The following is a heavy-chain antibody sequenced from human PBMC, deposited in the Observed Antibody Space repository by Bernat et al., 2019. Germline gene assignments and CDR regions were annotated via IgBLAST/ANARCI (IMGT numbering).Heavy chain of an antibody. CDR2: ISYDGSNK. CDR1: GFTFSSYA. D-gene: IGHD3-3*01. J-gene: IGHJ5*02. CDR3: GGAGYDFCSGLDT. V-gene: IGHV3-30-3*01. Sequence: QVQLVESGGGVVQPGRSLRLSCAASGFTFSSYAMHWVRQAPGKGLEWVAVISYDGSNKYYADSVKGRFTISRDNSKNTLYLQMNSLRAEDAAVYYCGGAGYDFCSGLDTWGQGTLVTVSS.